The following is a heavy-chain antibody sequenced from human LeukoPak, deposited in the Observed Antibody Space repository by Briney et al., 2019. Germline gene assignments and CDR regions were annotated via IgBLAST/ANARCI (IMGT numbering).Heavy chain of an antibody. CDR2: INDNGGRT. J-gene: IGHJ2*01. CDR1: GFTFSSYA. CDR3: ARDDDNWGFVL. Sequence: PGGSLRLSCSASGFTFSSYAMHWVRQAPGKGLEYVSGINDNGGRTHYGDSLKGRFTISRDNSKNTLYLQMNSLSAEDTAVYYCARDDDNWGFVLWGRGTLVAVSS. V-gene: IGHV3-64*04. D-gene: IGHD7-27*01.